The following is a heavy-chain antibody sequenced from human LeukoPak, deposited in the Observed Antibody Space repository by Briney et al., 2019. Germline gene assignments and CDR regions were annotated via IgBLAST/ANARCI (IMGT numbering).Heavy chain of an antibody. D-gene: IGHD3-10*01. J-gene: IGHJ4*02. CDR1: GFTVSSNY. CDR2: IYSGGST. CDR3: AKYYYYGSEFFDY. Sequence: GGSLRLSCAASGFTVSSNYMNWVRQAPGKGLEWVSVIYSGGSTYYADSVKGRFTISRDNSKNTLYLQMNSLRAEDTAVYYCAKYYYYGSEFFDYWGQGTLVTVSS. V-gene: IGHV3-66*01.